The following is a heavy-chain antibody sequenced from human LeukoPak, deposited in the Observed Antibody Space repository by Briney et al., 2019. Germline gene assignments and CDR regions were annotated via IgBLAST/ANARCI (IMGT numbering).Heavy chain of an antibody. CDR2: IYTSGST. CDR1: GGSISSYY. Sequence: SETLSLTCTVSGGSISSYYWSWIRQPAGKGLEWIGRIYTSGSTNYNPSLKSRVTISVDKSKNQFSLKLSSVTAADTAVYYCARYSSGWGPGKGAFDIWGQGTMVTVSS. J-gene: IGHJ3*02. CDR3: ARYSSGWGPGKGAFDI. V-gene: IGHV4-4*07. D-gene: IGHD6-19*01.